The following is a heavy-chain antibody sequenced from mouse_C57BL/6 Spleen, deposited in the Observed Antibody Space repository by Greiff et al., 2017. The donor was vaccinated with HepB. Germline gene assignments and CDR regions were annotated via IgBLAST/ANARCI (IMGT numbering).Heavy chain of an antibody. J-gene: IGHJ2*01. CDR1: GYTFTSYW. D-gene: IGHD2-3*01. CDR3: ARPYDRVFDY. CDR2: IYPGSGST. V-gene: IGHV1-55*01. Sequence: QVHVKQPGAELVKPGASVKMSCKASGYTFTSYWITWVKQRPGQGLEWIGDIYPGSGSTNYNEKFKSKATLTVDTSSSTAYMQLSSLTSEDSAVYYCARPYDRVFDYWGQGTTLTVSS.